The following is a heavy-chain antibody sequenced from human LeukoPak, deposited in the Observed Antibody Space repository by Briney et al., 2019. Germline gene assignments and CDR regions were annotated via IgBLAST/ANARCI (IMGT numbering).Heavy chain of an antibody. V-gene: IGHV3-43*01. D-gene: IGHD6-19*01. CDR1: GFACYDYT. Sequence: GGSLRLSCAASGFACYDYTMHWVRQSPGKALEWVSLISRDGGTTYYADSVKGRFTVSRDNSKNSLFLQMNSLRSDDTAFYYCVKWETDGTGWYYFQYWGHGALVTVSS. CDR3: VKWETDGTGWYYFQY. CDR2: ISRDGGTT. J-gene: IGHJ4*01.